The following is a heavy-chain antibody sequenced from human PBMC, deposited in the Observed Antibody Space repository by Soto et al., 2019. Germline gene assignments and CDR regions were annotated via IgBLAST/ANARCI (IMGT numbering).Heavy chain of an antibody. J-gene: IGHJ6*02. V-gene: IGHV2-5*02. CDR2: LYWDDDK. D-gene: IGHD2-21*02. Sequence: QVTLKESGPTLVKPTQTLTLTCTVSGLSLRTTGVGVGWVRQPPGKALEWLALLYWDDDKRYSSSLRSSLTSAKEISENQVVLTMTNMDTVDTATYYCVQSLCGGACLEIYSSHAYNGLDVWGQGTTVTVSS. CDR1: GLSLRTTGVG. CDR3: VQSLCGGACLEIYSSHAYNGLDV.